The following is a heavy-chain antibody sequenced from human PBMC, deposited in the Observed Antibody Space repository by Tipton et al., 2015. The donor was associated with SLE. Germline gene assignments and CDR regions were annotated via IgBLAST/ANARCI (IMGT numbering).Heavy chain of an antibody. Sequence: LRLSCAVYGGSFSGYYWSWIRQPPGKGLEWIGEINHSGSTNYNPSLKSRVTISVDTSKNQFSLKLSSVTAADTAVYYCARGGVDYGDFEGGPGFDSWGQGTLVTVSS. CDR2: INHSGST. D-gene: IGHD4-17*01. CDR1: GGSFSGYY. J-gene: IGHJ4*02. CDR3: ARGGVDYGDFEGGPGFDS. V-gene: IGHV4-34*01.